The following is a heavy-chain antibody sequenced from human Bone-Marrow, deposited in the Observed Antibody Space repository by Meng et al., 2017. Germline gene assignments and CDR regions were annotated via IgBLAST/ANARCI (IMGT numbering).Heavy chain of an antibody. V-gene: IGHV3-20*04. J-gene: IGHJ4*02. Sequence: GGSLKISCAASGFTFDDYGMSWVRQAPGKGLEWVSGINWNGGSTGYADSVKGRFTISRDNAKNSLYLQMNSLRAEDTALYYCASKGTSSSYDYWGQGTLVTVSS. D-gene: IGHD6-13*01. CDR1: GFTFDDYG. CDR2: INWNGGST. CDR3: ASKGTSSSYDY.